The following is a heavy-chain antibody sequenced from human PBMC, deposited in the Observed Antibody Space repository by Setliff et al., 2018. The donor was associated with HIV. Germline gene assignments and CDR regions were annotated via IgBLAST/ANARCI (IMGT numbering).Heavy chain of an antibody. CDR2: INPETGDP. J-gene: IGHJ4*01. CDR1: GYRFIGHY. D-gene: IGHD1-7*01. Sequence: GASVKVSCKTSGYRFIGHYLHWVRLAPGQGPEWVGWINPETGDPNYAQKFRGRVLMTRDTSITTAFLHVAKLTSDDTAIYYCATGTPSDLDYWGQGTLVTVSS. CDR3: ATGTPSDLDY. V-gene: IGHV1-2*02.